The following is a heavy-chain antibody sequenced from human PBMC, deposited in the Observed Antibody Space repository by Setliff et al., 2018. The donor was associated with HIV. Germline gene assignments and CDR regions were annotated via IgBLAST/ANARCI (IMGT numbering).Heavy chain of an antibody. V-gene: IGHV3-48*04. J-gene: IGHJ4*02. Sequence: PGGSPRLSCAASGFTFSSYSMNWVRQAPGKGLEWVSYISSSSSTIYYADSVKGRFTISRDNAKNSLYLQMNSLRAEDTAVYYCARDLDGDYLYWGQGTLVTVSS. D-gene: IGHD4-17*01. CDR2: ISSSSSTI. CDR3: ARDLDGDYLY. CDR1: GFTFSSYS.